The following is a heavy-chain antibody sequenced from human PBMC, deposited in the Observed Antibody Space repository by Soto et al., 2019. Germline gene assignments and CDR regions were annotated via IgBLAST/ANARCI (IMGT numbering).Heavy chain of an antibody. V-gene: IGHV4-39*01. CDR3: ARHDWNGVDY. Sequence: QLQLQESGPGLVKPSETLSLTCTVSGGSISSSSYYWGWIRQPPGNGLEWMGSIYYSGSTYYNPSLKSRVTISVDTSKNQFSLKLSSVTAADTAVYYCARHDWNGVDYWGQGTLVTVSS. J-gene: IGHJ4*02. D-gene: IGHD1-1*01. CDR1: GGSISSSSYY. CDR2: IYYSGST.